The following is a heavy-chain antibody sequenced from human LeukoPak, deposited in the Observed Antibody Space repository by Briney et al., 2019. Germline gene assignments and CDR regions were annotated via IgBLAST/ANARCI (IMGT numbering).Heavy chain of an antibody. D-gene: IGHD1-26*01. CDR1: GFTFSSYG. Sequence: PGGSLRLSCAASGFTFSSYGMSWVRQAPGKGLEWVSAISGSGGSTYYADSVKGRFTISRDNSKNTLYLQMNSLRAEDTAVYYCAKSSGSYVSLDSRWGQGTLVTVSS. CDR2: ISGSGGST. CDR3: AKSSGSYVSLDSR. V-gene: IGHV3-23*01. J-gene: IGHJ4*02.